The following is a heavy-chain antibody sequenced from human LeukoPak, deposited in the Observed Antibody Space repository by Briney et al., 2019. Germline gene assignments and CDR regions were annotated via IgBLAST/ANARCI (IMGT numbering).Heavy chain of an antibody. D-gene: IGHD1-14*01. CDR3: ARGNPGGYFYYMDV. J-gene: IGHJ6*03. CDR2: MNPNSGNT. CDR1: GYTFTSYD. Sequence: ASVKVSCKASGYTFTSYDINWVRQATGQGLEWMGWMNPNSGNTGYAQKFQGRVTMTRNTSISTAYMELSSLRSGDTAVYYCARGNPGGYFYYMDVWGKGTTVTVSS. V-gene: IGHV1-8*01.